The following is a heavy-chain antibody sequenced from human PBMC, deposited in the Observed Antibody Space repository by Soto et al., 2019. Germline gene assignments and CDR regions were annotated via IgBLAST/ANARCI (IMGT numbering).Heavy chain of an antibody. Sequence: SETLSLTCTVSGGSLSSYYWTWIRQPPGKGLEWIGYVYYSGNTNYNPSLKSRVTISVDTSKNQFSLKLSSVTAADTAVYYCAGHSPYCGGDCYSYDYWGQGTLVTVSS. CDR1: GGSLSSYY. CDR2: VYYSGNT. CDR3: AGHSPYCGGDCYSYDY. D-gene: IGHD2-21*02. V-gene: IGHV4-59*08. J-gene: IGHJ4*02.